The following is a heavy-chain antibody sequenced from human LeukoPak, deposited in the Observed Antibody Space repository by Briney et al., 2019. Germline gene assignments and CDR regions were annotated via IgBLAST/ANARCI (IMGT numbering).Heavy chain of an antibody. V-gene: IGHV4-59*12. CDR3: ARVVGGYDYIWGSYRYSIFDY. J-gene: IGHJ4*02. CDR2: IYYSGST. Sequence: SETLSLTCTVSGGSISSYYWSWIRQPPGKGLEWIGYIYYSGSTNYNPSLKSRVTISVDTSKNQFSLKLSSVTAADTAVYYCARVVGGYDYIWGSYRYSIFDYWGQGTLVTVSS. CDR1: GGSISSYY. D-gene: IGHD3-16*02.